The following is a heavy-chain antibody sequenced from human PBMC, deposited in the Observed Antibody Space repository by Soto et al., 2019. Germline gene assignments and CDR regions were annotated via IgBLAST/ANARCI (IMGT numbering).Heavy chain of an antibody. CDR2: IIPIIGII. CDR3: AGDPDSHYNDSHASSYP. J-gene: IGHJ5*02. CDR1: GGTFSTYT. Sequence: QVQLVQSGAEVKKPGSSVKVSCKASGGTFSTYTITWVRQAPGQGLEWMGRIIPIIGIINYAQKFQGRVTISAEIFTGTAYRELPGLRSDDTAVYYCAGDPDSHYNDSHASSYPWGEGTLGTVSS. V-gene: IGHV1-69*08. D-gene: IGHD4-4*01.